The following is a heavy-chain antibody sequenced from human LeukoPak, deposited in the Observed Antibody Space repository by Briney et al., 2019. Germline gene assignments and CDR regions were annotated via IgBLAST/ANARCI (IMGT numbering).Heavy chain of an antibody. Sequence: SETLSLTCAVYGGSFSGYYWSWIRQPPGKGLEWIGEINHSGSTNYNPSLKSRVTISVDTSKNQFSLKLSSVTAADTAVYYCARAGHYGDYATPDAFDIWGQGTMVTVSS. J-gene: IGHJ3*02. CDR2: INHSGST. CDR3: ARAGHYGDYATPDAFDI. CDR1: GGSFSGYY. D-gene: IGHD4-17*01. V-gene: IGHV4-34*01.